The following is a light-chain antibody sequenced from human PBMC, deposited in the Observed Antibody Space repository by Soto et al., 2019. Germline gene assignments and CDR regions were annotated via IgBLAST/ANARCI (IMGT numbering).Light chain of an antibody. CDR1: QNINGW. V-gene: IGKV1-5*03. CDR3: QQYDSYPWT. CDR2: KAS. Sequence: DIQMTQSPSTLSASVGDRVTITCRASQNINGWLAWYQQNPGKAPKLLIYKASSLESGVQSRFSGSESGTEFTLTLSSLQPDDFATYYCQQYDSYPWTFGQGTKVEIK. J-gene: IGKJ1*01.